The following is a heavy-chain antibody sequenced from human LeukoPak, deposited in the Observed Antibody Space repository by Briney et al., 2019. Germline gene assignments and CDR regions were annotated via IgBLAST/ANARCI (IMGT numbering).Heavy chain of an antibody. CDR1: GFTFSSYA. D-gene: IGHD6-19*01. V-gene: IGHV3-23*01. CDR3: ARVPLYSSGWDGLNYYYYYMDV. CDR2: ISGSGGST. J-gene: IGHJ6*03. Sequence: PGGSLRLSCAASGFTFSSYAMSWVRQAPGKGLEWVSAISGSGGSTYYADSVKGRFTISRDNSKNTLYLQMNSLRAEDTAVYYCARVPLYSSGWDGLNYYYYYMDVWGKGTTVTISS.